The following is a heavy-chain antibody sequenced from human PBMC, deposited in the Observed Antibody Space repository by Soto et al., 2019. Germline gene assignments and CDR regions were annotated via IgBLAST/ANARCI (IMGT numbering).Heavy chain of an antibody. CDR1: GGSISSGGYY. D-gene: IGHD6-13*01. V-gene: IGHV4-31*03. CDR2: IYYSGST. J-gene: IGHJ3*02. CDR3: ARSQSSSWYAFDI. Sequence: QVQLQESGPGLVKPSQTLSLTCTVSGGSISSGGYYWSWIRQHPGKGLEWIGYIYYSGSTYYNPSLKSRVTISVDTSKNQFSLKLSSVTAADTAVCYCARSQSSSWYAFDIWGQGTMVTVSS.